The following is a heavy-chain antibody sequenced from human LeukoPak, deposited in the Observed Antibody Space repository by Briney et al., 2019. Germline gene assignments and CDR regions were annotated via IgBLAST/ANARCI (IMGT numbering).Heavy chain of an antibody. CDR2: ISWNSGSI. Sequence: GGSLRLSCAASGFTFDDYAMHWVRQAPGKGLEWVSGISWNSGSIGYADSVKGRFTISRDNAKNSLYLQMNSLRAEDTALYYCAKDITMVRGVIGYYGMDVWGQGTTVTVSS. J-gene: IGHJ6*02. CDR1: GFTFDDYA. V-gene: IGHV3-9*01. CDR3: AKDITMVRGVIGYYGMDV. D-gene: IGHD3-10*01.